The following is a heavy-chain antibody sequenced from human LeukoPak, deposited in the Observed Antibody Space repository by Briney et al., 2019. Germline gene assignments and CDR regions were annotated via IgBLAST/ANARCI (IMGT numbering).Heavy chain of an antibody. V-gene: IGHV1-69*13. CDR3: ARVPPVATSPYYYYGMDV. D-gene: IGHD6-19*01. Sequence: ASVKVSCTASGGTFSSYAISWMRQAPGQGLEWMGGIIPIFGTANYAQKFQGRVTITADESTSTAYMELSSLRSEDTAVYYCARVPPVATSPYYYYGMDVWGQGTTVTVSS. CDR2: IIPIFGTA. J-gene: IGHJ6*02. CDR1: GGTFSSYA.